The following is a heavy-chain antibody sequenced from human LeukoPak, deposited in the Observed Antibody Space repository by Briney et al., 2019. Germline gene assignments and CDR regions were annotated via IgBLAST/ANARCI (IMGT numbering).Heavy chain of an antibody. CDR1: GFTFSSYA. CDR3: AKDGPGLELLGY. J-gene: IGHJ4*02. Sequence: GGSLRLSCAASGFTFSSYAMGWVRQAPGKGLEWVSAISGSGGSTYYADSVKGRFTISRDNSKNALYLQMNSLRAEDTAVYYCAKDGPGLELLGYWGQGTLVTVSS. V-gene: IGHV3-23*01. D-gene: IGHD1-7*01. CDR2: ISGSGGST.